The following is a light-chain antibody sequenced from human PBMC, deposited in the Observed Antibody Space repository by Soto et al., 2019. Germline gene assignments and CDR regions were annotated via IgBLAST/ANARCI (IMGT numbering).Light chain of an antibody. V-gene: IGKV3-11*01. CDR3: QQRSNWPWT. J-gene: IGKJ1*01. Sequence: EIVLTQSPATLSLSPGERATLSCRASQSASSYLAWYQQKPGQAPRLLIYDASNRATGIPARFSGSGSGTDFTLTISSLEPEDFAVYYCQQRSNWPWTLGQGTKVDIK. CDR2: DAS. CDR1: QSASSY.